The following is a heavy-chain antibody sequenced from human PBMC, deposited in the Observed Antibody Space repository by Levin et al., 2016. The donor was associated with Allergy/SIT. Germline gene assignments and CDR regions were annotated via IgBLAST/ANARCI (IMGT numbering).Heavy chain of an antibody. CDR2: ISAYNGNT. Sequence: WVRQAPGQGLEWMGWISAYNGNTNYAQKLQGRVTMTTDTSTSTAYMELRSLRSDDTAVYYCARRGHGSGSYYLLGLFDYWGQGTLVTVSS. CDR3: ARRGHGSGSYYLLGLFDY. J-gene: IGHJ4*02. D-gene: IGHD3-10*01. V-gene: IGHV1-18*01.